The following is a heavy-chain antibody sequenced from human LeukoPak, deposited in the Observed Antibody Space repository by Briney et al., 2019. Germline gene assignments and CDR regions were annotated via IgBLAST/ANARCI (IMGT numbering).Heavy chain of an antibody. CDR3: AGDRGYLQFDY. V-gene: IGHV3-23*01. CDR1: GFTFSSYA. D-gene: IGHD3-10*01. CDR2: ISGSGGST. J-gene: IGHJ4*02. Sequence: QSGGSLRLSCAASGFTFSSYAMSWVRQAPGKGLEWVSAISGSGGSTYYADSVKGRFTISRDNSKNTLYLQMNSLRAEDTAMYYCAGDRGYLQFDYWGQGTLVTVSS.